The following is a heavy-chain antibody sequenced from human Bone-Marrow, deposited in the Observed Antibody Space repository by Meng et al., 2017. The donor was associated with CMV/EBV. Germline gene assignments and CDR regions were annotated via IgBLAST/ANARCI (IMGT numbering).Heavy chain of an antibody. CDR3: TGGPWGYY. Sequence: ESLKIPCAASGFTFSNAWMRWVRQAPGKGLEWVGRIKSKTDGGTTDYAAPVKGRFTISRDDSKNTLYLQMNSLKTEDTAVYYCTGGPWGYYWGQGTLVTVSS. J-gene: IGHJ4*02. V-gene: IGHV3-15*01. D-gene: IGHD3-16*01. CDR1: GFTFSNAW. CDR2: IKSKTDGGTT.